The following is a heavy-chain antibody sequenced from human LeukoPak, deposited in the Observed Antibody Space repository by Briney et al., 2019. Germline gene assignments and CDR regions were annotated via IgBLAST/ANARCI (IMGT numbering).Heavy chain of an antibody. CDR3: AREGCTVNGGSCYAFDN. D-gene: IGHD2-15*01. J-gene: IGHJ4*02. V-gene: IGHV4-61*02. CDR2: IYTHGGT. CDR1: GDSIRIGSYY. Sequence: PSETLSLTCTVSGDSIRIGSYYWSWVRQAAGKGLEWIGRIYTHGGTNYNPSLKSRVTISMDSSKDQFSLRLTSATAADTAVYFGAREGCTVNGGSCYAFDNWGQGTLVTVAS.